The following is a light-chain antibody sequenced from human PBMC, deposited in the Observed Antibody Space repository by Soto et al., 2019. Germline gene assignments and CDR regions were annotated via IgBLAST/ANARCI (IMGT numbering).Light chain of an antibody. CDR3: QQSYSTPWT. CDR1: QSISVW. CDR2: DXP. Sequence: VQLTQSPSTLSASVGDRVTVAXRARQSISVWLAWYQQQPGXPPKXXXYDXPSLQRGVPSRLSGSGSGTAFTLTISSLQPEDFATYYCQQSYSTPWTFGQGTKVEIK. V-gene: IGKV1-39*01. J-gene: IGKJ1*01.